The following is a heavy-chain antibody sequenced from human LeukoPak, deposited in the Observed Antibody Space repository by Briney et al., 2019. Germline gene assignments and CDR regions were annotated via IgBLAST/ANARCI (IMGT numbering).Heavy chain of an antibody. CDR3: AREGYSSGWYRDAFDI. V-gene: IGHV4-59*01. J-gene: IGHJ3*02. D-gene: IGHD6-19*01. Sequence: SETLSLTCTVSGGSISSYYWSWIRQPPGKGLEWIGYIYYSGSTNYNPSLKSRVTISVDTSKNQFSLKLSSVTAADTAVYYCAREGYSSGWYRDAFDIWGQGTMVTVSS. CDR1: GGSISSYY. CDR2: IYYSGST.